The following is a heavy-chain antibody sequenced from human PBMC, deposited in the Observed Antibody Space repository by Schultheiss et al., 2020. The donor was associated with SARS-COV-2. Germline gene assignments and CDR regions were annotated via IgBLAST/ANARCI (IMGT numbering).Heavy chain of an antibody. Sequence: GESLKISCAASGFTFISYTMHWVRQAPGKGLEWVALISDDGSNNYYADSVKGRFTISRDNSKNTLYLQMYGLRPEDTAVYYCARDDYGGYNMDDWVQGTTVTVS. CDR3: ARDDYGGYNMDD. CDR1: GFTFISYT. D-gene: IGHD1-1*01. V-gene: IGHV3-30*01. J-gene: IGHJ6*02. CDR2: ISDDGSNN.